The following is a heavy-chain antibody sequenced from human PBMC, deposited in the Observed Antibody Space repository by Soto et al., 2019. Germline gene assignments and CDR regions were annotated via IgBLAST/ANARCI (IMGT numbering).Heavy chain of an antibody. Sequence: EVQLVESGGGLVQPGGSLRLSCAASGFTVSSNYMSWVRQAPGKGLEWVSVIYSGGSTYYADSVKGRFTISRDNSKNTLYLQMNSLRADDTAVYYCASEVPAAMGYYYYYMDVWGKGTTVTVSS. CDR1: GFTVSSNY. CDR3: ASEVPAAMGYYYYYMDV. D-gene: IGHD2-2*01. V-gene: IGHV3-66*01. CDR2: IYSGGST. J-gene: IGHJ6*03.